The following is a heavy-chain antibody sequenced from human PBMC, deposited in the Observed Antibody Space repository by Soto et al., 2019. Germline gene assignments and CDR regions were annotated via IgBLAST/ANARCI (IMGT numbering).Heavy chain of an antibody. CDR1: GFTFSAFE. Sequence: GGSLRLSCAASGFTFSAFEMNWVRQAPGKGLEWLSYIYNSGSTMTYADSVKGRFAISRDNAKNSLYLEMYSLRAEDTAVYYCARESGGTGLDVWGQGTTVTVSS. J-gene: IGHJ6*02. V-gene: IGHV3-48*03. CDR2: IYNSGSTM. CDR3: ARESGGTGLDV. D-gene: IGHD1-1*01.